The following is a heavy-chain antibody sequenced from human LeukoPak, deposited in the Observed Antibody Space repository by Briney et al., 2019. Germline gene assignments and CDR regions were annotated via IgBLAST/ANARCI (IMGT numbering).Heavy chain of an antibody. Sequence: GRSLRLSCAASGCPYSSYAMHWVRQAPGRGLEWVAGISYEDNEYYADSVKGRFTISRDNSKNTLNLQMSSLRAEDTAVYYCVKDRTGWFGEFDYWGQGTLVTVSS. D-gene: IGHD3-10*01. CDR2: ISYEDNE. V-gene: IGHV3-30*18. CDR3: VKDRTGWFGEFDY. CDR1: GCPYSSYA. J-gene: IGHJ4*02.